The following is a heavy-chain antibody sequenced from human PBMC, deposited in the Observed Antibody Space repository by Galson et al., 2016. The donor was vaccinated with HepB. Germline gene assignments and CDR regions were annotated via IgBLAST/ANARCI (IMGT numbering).Heavy chain of an antibody. CDR2: ISSEESER. D-gene: IGHD3-9*01. Sequence: SLRLSCAASGFTFDSYVMHWVRQAPGKGLEWVSLISSEESERQYEDSVKGRFTISRDSSKKMLYLEMNSLRIDDTAVYYCAKETLTGHFDPWGQGTLVIVSS. V-gene: IGHV3-30*18. J-gene: IGHJ5*02. CDR1: GFTFDSYV. CDR3: AKETLTGHFDP.